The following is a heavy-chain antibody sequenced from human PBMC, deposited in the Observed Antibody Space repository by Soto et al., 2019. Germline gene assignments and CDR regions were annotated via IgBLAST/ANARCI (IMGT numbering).Heavy chain of an antibody. Sequence: EVQLLESGGGLVQPGGSLRLSCAASGFTFSSYAMSWVRQAPGKGLEWVSAISGSGGSTYYADSVKGRFTISRDNSKNTLYLQMNSLRAEDTAVYYCAKDTGDIVVVPAAPMDVWGKGTTVTVSS. CDR2: ISGSGGST. D-gene: IGHD2-2*01. J-gene: IGHJ6*03. CDR3: AKDTGDIVVVPAAPMDV. CDR1: GFTFSSYA. V-gene: IGHV3-23*01.